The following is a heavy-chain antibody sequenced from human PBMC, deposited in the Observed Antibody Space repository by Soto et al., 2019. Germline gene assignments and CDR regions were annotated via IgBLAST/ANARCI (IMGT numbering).Heavy chain of an antibody. CDR3: ARVTRGSGDWFDP. V-gene: IGHV1-18*01. CDR1: GYSFTSLD. D-gene: IGHD6-19*01. J-gene: IGHJ5*02. CDR2: ISTYNGNT. Sequence: ASVKVSCKASGYSFTSLDINWVRQTAGQGLEWMGWISTYNGNTKYAQNVQGRVSMTTDTSTSTAYMELRSLKSDDTAVYYCARVTRGSGDWFDPWGQGTLVTVSS.